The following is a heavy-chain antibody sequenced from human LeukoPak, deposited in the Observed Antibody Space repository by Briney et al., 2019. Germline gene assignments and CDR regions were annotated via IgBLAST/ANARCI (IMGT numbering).Heavy chain of an antibody. CDR1: GFTFRNYA. CDR2: ISGSGGTT. J-gene: IGHJ3*02. D-gene: IGHD2-15*01. CDR3: ARERYCSGGSCYSSLSGAFDI. V-gene: IGHV3-23*01. Sequence: GGSLRLSCAASGFTFRNYAMRWVRQAPGKGLEWVSAISGSGGTTYYADSVKGRFTISRDNSKNTMYLQMKSLRAEDTAVYYCARERYCSGGSCYSSLSGAFDIWGQGTMVTVSS.